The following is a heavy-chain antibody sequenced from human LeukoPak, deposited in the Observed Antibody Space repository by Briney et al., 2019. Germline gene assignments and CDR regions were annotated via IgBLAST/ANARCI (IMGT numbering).Heavy chain of an antibody. CDR3: ARVPPYGSGSYYSHWFDP. D-gene: IGHD3-10*01. CDR2: IYYSGST. V-gene: IGHV4-59*01. Sequence: SETLSLTCTVSGGSISSYYWSWIRQPPGKGLEWIGYIYYSGSTNYNPSLKSRVTISVDTSKNQFSLKLSSVTAADTAVYYCARVPPYGSGSYYSHWFDPWGQGTLVTVSS. J-gene: IGHJ5*02. CDR1: GGSISSYY.